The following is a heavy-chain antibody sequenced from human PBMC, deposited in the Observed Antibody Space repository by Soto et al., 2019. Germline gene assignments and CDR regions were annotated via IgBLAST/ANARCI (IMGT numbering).Heavy chain of an antibody. V-gene: IGHV5-51*01. CDR1: RYIFSSYW. CDR3: VRHGQQLVLGTLFDP. D-gene: IGHD6-13*01. Sequence: EVQLVQSGVEVKKPGESLKISCKASRYIFSSYWIGWVRLLPGKGLERMGIIFPGDSDTRYSPSFPGQVTIAAHLSISTTYLDWRGLRASDTAMSYCVRHGQQLVLGTLFDPWGQGTLVTVSS. CDR2: IFPGDSDT. J-gene: IGHJ5*02.